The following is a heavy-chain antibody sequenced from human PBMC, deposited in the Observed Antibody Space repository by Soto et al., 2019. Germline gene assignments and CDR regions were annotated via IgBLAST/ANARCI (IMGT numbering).Heavy chain of an antibody. CDR1: GFTFSSYS. J-gene: IGHJ6*02. D-gene: IGHD3-9*01. Sequence: QPGGSLRLSCAASGFTFSSYSMNWVRQAPGKGLEWVSYISSSSSTIYYADSVKGRFTISRDNAKNSLYLQMNSLRAEDTAVYYCARAENYYDILTGYVWGQGTTVTASS. CDR3: ARAENYYDILTGYV. CDR2: ISSSSSTI. V-gene: IGHV3-48*01.